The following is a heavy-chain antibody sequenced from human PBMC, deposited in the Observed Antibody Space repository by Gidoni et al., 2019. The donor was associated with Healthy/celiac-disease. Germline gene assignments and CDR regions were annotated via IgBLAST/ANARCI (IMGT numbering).Heavy chain of an antibody. CDR1: GFPCGSYS. CDR3: ARDLEVGLLYYGMDV. V-gene: IGHV3-48*01. CDR2: ISSSSSTI. Sequence: EVQLVESGGGLVQPGGSLRLSCAPSGFPCGSYSMNWVRQAPGKGLEWVSYISSSSSTIYYADSVKGRFTISRDNAKNSLYLQMNSLRAEDTAVYYCARDLEVGLLYYGMDVWGQGTTVTVSS. D-gene: IGHD2-2*01. J-gene: IGHJ6*02.